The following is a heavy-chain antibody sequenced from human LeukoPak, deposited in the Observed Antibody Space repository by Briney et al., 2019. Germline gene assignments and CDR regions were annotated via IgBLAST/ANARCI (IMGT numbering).Heavy chain of an antibody. CDR2: IYHSGST. D-gene: IGHD3-22*01. Sequence: SETLSLTCTVSGYSISSGYYWGWIRQPPGKGLEWIGGIYHSGSTYYNPSLKSRVTISVDTSKNQFSLKLSSVTAADTAVYYCALGRAGIVVVITSFDYWGQGTLVTVSS. J-gene: IGHJ4*02. CDR1: GYSISSGYY. V-gene: IGHV4-38-2*02. CDR3: ALGRAGIVVVITSFDY.